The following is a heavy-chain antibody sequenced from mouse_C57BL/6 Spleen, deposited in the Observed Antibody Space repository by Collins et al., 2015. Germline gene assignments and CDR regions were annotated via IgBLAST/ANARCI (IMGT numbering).Heavy chain of an antibody. CDR2: INPGSSTI. V-gene: IGHV4-2*02. J-gene: IGHJ4*01. CDR1: GFDFSRYW. Sequence: EVKLLESGGGLVQPGGSLNLSCAASGFDFSRYWMSWARQAPGKGQEWIGEINPGSSTINYTPSLKDKFIISRDNAKNTLYLQMSKVRSEDTALYYCARLSSAMDYWGQGTSVTVSS. CDR3: ARLSSAMDY.